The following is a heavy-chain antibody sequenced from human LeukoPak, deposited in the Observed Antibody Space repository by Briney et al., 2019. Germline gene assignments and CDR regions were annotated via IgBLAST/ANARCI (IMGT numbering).Heavy chain of an antibody. CDR3: VIVRGYFDSSGSDY. J-gene: IGHJ4*02. D-gene: IGHD3-9*01. CDR1: GFTFSSYT. CDR2: ITNNGGNT. Sequence: GGSLRLSCSASGFTFSSYTIHWVRQAPGKGLEFVSAITNNGGNTYYADSVKVRLTISRDNSKNTVYLQMSSLRAEDTAVYYCVIVRGYFDSSGSDYWGQGTLVTVSS. V-gene: IGHV3-64D*06.